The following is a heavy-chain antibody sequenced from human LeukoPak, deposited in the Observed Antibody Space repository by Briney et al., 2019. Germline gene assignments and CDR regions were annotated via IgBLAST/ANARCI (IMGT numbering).Heavy chain of an antibody. CDR2: IKQDGSEK. CDR1: GFTFSSYW. Sequence: GGSLRLSCAASGFTFSSYWMSWVRQAPGKGLEWVANIKQDGSEKYYVDSVKGRFTISRGNAKKSLYLQMNSLRAEDTAVYYCARTWYSSGWLFDYWGQGTLVTVSS. J-gene: IGHJ4*02. CDR3: ARTWYSSGWLFDY. V-gene: IGHV3-7*03. D-gene: IGHD6-19*01.